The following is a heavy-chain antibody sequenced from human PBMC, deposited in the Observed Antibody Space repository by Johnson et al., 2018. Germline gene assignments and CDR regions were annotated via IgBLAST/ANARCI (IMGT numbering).Heavy chain of an antibody. CDR3: ARDLTIAAAGTNTKYYYGMDV. J-gene: IGHJ6*02. CDR1: GFTFSSYS. V-gene: IGHV3-48*02. CDR2: ISSSSSTI. Sequence: VQLVQSGGGLVKPGGSLRLSCAASGFTFSSYSMNWVRQAPGKGLEWVSYISSSSSTIYYADSVKGRFTIYRDNAKNSLYLQMNRLRDEDTAVYYCARDLTIAAAGTNTKYYYGMDVWGQGTTVTVSS. D-gene: IGHD6-13*01.